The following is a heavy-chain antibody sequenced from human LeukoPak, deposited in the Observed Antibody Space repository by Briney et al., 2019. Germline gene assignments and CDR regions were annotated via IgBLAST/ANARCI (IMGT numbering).Heavy chain of an antibody. Sequence: ASVKVSCKVSGYTLTELSMHWVRQAPGKGLEWMGGFDPEDGETTYAQKFQGRVTMTEDTSTDTAYMELSSLRSEDTAVYYCATDRLQLLLARAFDIWGQGTMVTVSS. D-gene: IGHD2-2*01. CDR2: FDPEDGET. V-gene: IGHV1-24*01. CDR1: GYTLTELS. J-gene: IGHJ3*02. CDR3: ATDRLQLLLARAFDI.